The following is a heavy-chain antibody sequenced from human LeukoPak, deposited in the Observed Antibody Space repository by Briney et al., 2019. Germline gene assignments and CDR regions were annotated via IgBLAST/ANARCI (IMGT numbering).Heavy chain of an antibody. V-gene: IGHV5-51*01. CDR2: IYPIDSDT. J-gene: IGHJ3*01. CDR3: ARPFAYGEDAFDV. CDR1: GYTFTSYW. D-gene: IGHD2-21*01. Sequence: GESLKISCKGSGYTFTSYWIAWVRQTPGKGLEWMGIIYPIDSDTRYSLSFRGQVTFSADKSISTAYLQWSSLKDSDTAMYYCARPFAYGEDAFDVWGQGTMVTVSS.